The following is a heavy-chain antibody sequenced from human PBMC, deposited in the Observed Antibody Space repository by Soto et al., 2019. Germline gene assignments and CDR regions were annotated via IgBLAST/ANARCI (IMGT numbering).Heavy chain of an antibody. CDR3: ARDKGRYDSGMDV. CDR2: IFYSGST. D-gene: IGHD3-9*01. V-gene: IGHV4-59*01. CDR1: GGSINSFY. Sequence: QLQESGPGLVRPSETLSLTCTVSGGSINSFYWSWIRQPPGKGLEWIGYIFYSGSTKYNPSLRSRVTISVGTSRTHFSLNLSSVTAADTAVYYCARDKGRYDSGMDVWGQGTTVTVSS. J-gene: IGHJ6*02.